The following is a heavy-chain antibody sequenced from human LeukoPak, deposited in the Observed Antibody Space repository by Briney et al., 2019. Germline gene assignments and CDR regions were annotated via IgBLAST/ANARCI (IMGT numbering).Heavy chain of an antibody. D-gene: IGHD6-13*01. J-gene: IGHJ1*01. CDR3: ARGGPGYSSSWYYQH. CDR2: IYYSGST. V-gene: IGHV4-31*03. Sequence: SQTLSLTCTVSGGSISSGGYYWSWIRQHPGKGLEWIGYIYYSGSTYYNPSLKSRVTISVDTSKNQFSLKLSSVTAADTAVYYCARGGPGYSSSWYYQHWGQGTLVTVSS. CDR1: GGSISSGGYY.